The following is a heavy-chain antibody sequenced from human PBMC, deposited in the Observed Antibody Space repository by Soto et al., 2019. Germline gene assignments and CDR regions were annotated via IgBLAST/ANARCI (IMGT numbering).Heavy chain of an antibody. Sequence: QVQLVESGGGVVQPGRSLRLSCAASGFTFSSYAMHWVRQAPGKGLEWVAIISYDGSNKYYADSGKGRFTISRDNSKNTLYLQMNSLRAEDTSVYYCASVPLYRQEAYYFDYWGQGTLVTVSS. CDR1: GFTFSSYA. D-gene: IGHD2-2*02. J-gene: IGHJ4*02. CDR3: ASVPLYRQEAYYFDY. V-gene: IGHV3-30-3*01. CDR2: ISYDGSNK.